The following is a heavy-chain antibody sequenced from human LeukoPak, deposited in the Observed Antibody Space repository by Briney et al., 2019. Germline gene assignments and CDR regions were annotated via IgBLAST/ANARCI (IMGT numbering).Heavy chain of an antibody. D-gene: IGHD2-15*01. CDR2: IIPIRGIA. CDR1: GGTFSSYA. V-gene: IGHV1-69*04. J-gene: IGHJ3*02. Sequence: ASVKLSCKASGGTFSSYAISWVRQAPGQGREWMGRIIPIRGIANYAQKYQDRVTITADKSTSTGYMELSSLRSGDTAVYYCAREGRSHDAFDIWGQGTMVTVSS. CDR3: AREGRSHDAFDI.